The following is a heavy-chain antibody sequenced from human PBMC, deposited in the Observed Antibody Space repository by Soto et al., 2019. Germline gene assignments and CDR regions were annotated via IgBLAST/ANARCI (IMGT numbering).Heavy chain of an antibody. Sequence: PGGSLRLSCAASGFTFSGYSMSWVRQAPGKGLEWISYINSGSSAIQYADSVKGRFSISRDNGKNSLYLQMSSLRVEDTAVYYCARVVSASGAWLDYWGPGTLVTVSS. CDR3: ARVVSASGAWLDY. V-gene: IGHV3-48*01. CDR1: GFTFSGYS. J-gene: IGHJ4*02. D-gene: IGHD1-26*01. CDR2: INSGSSAI.